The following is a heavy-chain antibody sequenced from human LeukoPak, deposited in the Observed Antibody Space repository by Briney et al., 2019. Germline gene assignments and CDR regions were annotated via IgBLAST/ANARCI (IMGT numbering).Heavy chain of an antibody. Sequence: GGSLRLSCAASGFTFSSYSMNWVRQAPGKGLEWVSYISSSSSTIYYVDSVKGRFTISRDNAKNSLYLQMNSLRAEDTAVYYCARDSDPLVDYWGQGTLVTVSS. V-gene: IGHV3-48*01. J-gene: IGHJ4*02. D-gene: IGHD6-6*01. CDR1: GFTFSSYS. CDR3: ARDSDPLVDY. CDR2: ISSSSSTI.